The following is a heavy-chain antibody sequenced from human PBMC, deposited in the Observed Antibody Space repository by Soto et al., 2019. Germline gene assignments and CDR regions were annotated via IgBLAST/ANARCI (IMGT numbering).Heavy chain of an antibody. CDR3: TTLYSDCSGGSCIPYYYYGMDV. CDR1: GFTFSGSA. CDR2: IRSKANSYAT. Sequence: EVQLVESGGGLVQPGGSLKLSCAASGFTFSGSAMHWVRQASGKGLEWVGRIRSKANSYATAYAASVKGRFTISRDDSKNTAYLQMNSLKTEDTAVYYCTTLYSDCSGGSCIPYYYYGMDVWGQGTTVTVSS. J-gene: IGHJ6*02. V-gene: IGHV3-73*02. D-gene: IGHD2-15*01.